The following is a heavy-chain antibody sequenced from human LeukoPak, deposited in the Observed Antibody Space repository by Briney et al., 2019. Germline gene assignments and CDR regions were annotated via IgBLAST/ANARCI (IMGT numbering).Heavy chain of an antibody. V-gene: IGHV3-21*04. CDR1: GFTFSSYS. D-gene: IGHD1-26*01. CDR2: ISSSSSYI. J-gene: IGHJ3*02. Sequence: GGSLRLSCAASGFTFSSYSMNWVRQAPGKGLEWVSSISSSSSYIYYADSVKGRFTVSRDNAKNSLYLQMNSLRAEDTAVYYCAKDGSGSYRNAFDIWGQGTMVTVSS. CDR3: AKDGSGSYRNAFDI.